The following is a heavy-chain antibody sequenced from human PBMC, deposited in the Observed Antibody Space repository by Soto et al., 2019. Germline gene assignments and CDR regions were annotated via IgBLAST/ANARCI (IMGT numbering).Heavy chain of an antibody. CDR3: ARDRYYDGVSSHYESAY. D-gene: IGHD3-22*01. J-gene: IGHJ4*02. CDR1: GGEFINCG. V-gene: IGHV1-69*01. CDR2: IIPIFRSA. Sequence: QVQLVQSVAEVQKPGSSVKVSCTSSGGEFINCGISWVRQAPGQGVEWMGGIIPIFRSANYAQKFQGRGTIAADESTTTANIELTLLTSEATAVYDCARDRYYDGVSSHYESAYWGQGTLVTVSS.